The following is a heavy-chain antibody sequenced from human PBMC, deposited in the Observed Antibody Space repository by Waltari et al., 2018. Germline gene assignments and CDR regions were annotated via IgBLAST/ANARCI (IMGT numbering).Heavy chain of an antibody. CDR1: GYSISSGFY. J-gene: IGHJ4*02. CDR3: ARRGSSSWYFDY. V-gene: IGHV4-38-2*02. Sequence: QVQLQESGPGLVKPSETLSLTCTVSGYSISSGFYWGWIRQPPGKGLEWVGSIYHSGSTYYNPSLKRRVTISVDTSKDQFSLKVGSVTAADTAVYYCARRGSSSWYFDYWGQGTLVTVSS. CDR2: IYHSGST. D-gene: IGHD6-13*01.